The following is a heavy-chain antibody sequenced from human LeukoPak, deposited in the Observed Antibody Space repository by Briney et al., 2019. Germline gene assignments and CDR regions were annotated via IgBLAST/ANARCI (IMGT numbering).Heavy chain of an antibody. J-gene: IGHJ4*02. CDR2: ISWNSGSI. D-gene: IGHD1-7*01. Sequence: GRSLRLSCAASGFTFDDYAMHWVRQAPGKGLEWVSGISWNSGSIGYADSVKGRFTISRDNAKNSLYLQMSSLRAEDTAVYYCAKDERNWNYNLASQTYDWGQGTLVTVSS. CDR3: AKDERNWNYNLASQTYD. V-gene: IGHV3-9*01. CDR1: GFTFDDYA.